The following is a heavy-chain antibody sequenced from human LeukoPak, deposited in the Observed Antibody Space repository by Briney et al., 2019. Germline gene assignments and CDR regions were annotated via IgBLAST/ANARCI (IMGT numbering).Heavy chain of an antibody. D-gene: IGHD2-15*01. CDR3: ARHATARRAVDKGLDP. CDR2: LYSSWST. Sequence: SETLSLTCTVSGGSISGYYWSWIRQPPGKGLEGIGYLYSSWSTNYNPSLKGRSTISVDTPKNEFSLNLRSGTAADTAVYYCARHATARRAVDKGLDPWGQGTLVTVSS. J-gene: IGHJ5*02. V-gene: IGHV4-4*09. CDR1: GGSISGYY.